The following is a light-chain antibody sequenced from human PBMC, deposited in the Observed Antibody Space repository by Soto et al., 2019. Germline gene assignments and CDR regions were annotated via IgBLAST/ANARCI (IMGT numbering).Light chain of an antibody. Sequence: TQSPATLSVSPGERATLSCRASQTVSSKLAWYQHKPGQAPRLLIYGASTRATGIPARFSGSGSGTEFTLSISSLQSEDFAVYYCQQYNNWPPWTFGQGTKVDIK. CDR3: QQYNNWPPWT. CDR1: QTVSSK. J-gene: IGKJ1*01. CDR2: GAS. V-gene: IGKV3-15*01.